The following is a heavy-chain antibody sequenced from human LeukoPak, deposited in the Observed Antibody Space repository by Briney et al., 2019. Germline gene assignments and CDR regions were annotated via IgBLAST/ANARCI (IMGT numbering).Heavy chain of an antibody. V-gene: IGHV3-23*01. Sequence: GGSLRLSCGASGFTFSSYAMTWVRQAPGKGLEWVSAISGTGGYTYYADSVKGRFTISRDNSKNTLYLQMNSLRAEDTAVYYCAKRGEGVSNTWYMNNWFDPWGQGTLVTVSS. D-gene: IGHD6-13*01. CDR2: ISGTGGYT. CDR1: GFTFSSYA. CDR3: AKRGEGVSNTWYMNNWFDP. J-gene: IGHJ5*02.